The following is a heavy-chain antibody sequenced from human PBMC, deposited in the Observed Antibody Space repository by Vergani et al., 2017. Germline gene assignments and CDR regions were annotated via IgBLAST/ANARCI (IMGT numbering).Heavy chain of an antibody. CDR1: GFTFSTYW. CDR3: ARDRGHSGYDYYDYYYYMDV. D-gene: IGHD5-12*01. CDR2: IKQDGSEK. J-gene: IGHJ6*03. Sequence: EVQLVESGGGLVQPGGSLRLSCAASGFTFSTYWMTWVRQAPGKGLEWVANIKQDGSEKDYVDSGKGRFTISRDNAKSSLSLQMNSLRAEDTAVYYCARDRGHSGYDYYDYYYYMDVWGKGTTVTVSS. V-gene: IGHV3-7*01.